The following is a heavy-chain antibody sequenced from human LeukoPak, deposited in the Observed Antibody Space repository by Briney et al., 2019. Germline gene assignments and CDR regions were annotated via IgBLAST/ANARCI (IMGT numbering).Heavy chain of an antibody. D-gene: IGHD2-15*01. Sequence: ASVKVSCKASGYTFTGYPIHWVRQAPGQRLEWMGWINAGNGDTKYSQKFQGRVTITRDTSANTAYMELSSLRSEDTAVYYCARGVVVAATVDYWGQGTLVTVSS. CDR2: INAGNGDT. J-gene: IGHJ4*02. CDR3: ARGVVVAATVDY. CDR1: GYTFTGYP. V-gene: IGHV1-3*01.